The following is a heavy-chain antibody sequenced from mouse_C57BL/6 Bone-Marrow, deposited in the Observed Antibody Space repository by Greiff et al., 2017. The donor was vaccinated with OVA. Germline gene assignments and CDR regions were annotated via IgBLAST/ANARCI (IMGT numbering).Heavy chain of an antibody. CDR3: AREGLLWYFDV. J-gene: IGHJ1*03. CDR2: IYPRSGNT. Sequence: VKVVESGAELARPGASVKLSCKASGYTFTSYGISWVKQRTGQGLEWIGEIYPRSGNTYYNEKFKGKATLTADKSSSTAYMELRSLTSEDSAVYFCAREGLLWYFDVWGTGTTVTVSS. D-gene: IGHD3-1*01. CDR1: GYTFTSYG. V-gene: IGHV1-81*01.